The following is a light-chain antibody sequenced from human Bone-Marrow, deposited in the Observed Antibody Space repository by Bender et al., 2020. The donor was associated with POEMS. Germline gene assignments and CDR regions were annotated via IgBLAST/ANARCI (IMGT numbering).Light chain of an antibody. CDR3: QAWDGSVMF. CDR2: FDR. V-gene: IGLV3-21*01. CDR1: DIGSKS. Sequence: SYVLTQPPSVSEAPGKTASLTCGGDDIGSKSVSWYQQRPGQAPVLVMSFDRDRPSGIPERFSGSNSGNTATLTISRVEAGDEADYYCQAWDGSVMFFGGGTKLTVL. J-gene: IGLJ2*01.